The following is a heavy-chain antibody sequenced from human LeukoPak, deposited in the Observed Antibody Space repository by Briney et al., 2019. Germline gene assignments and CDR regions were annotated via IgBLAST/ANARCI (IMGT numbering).Heavy chain of an antibody. Sequence: SETLSLTCTVSGGSISSYYWSWIRQPPGKGLEWIGYIYYSGSTNYNPSLKSRVTISVDTSKNQFSLKLSSVTAADTAVYYCARGETSVTTTEYFHHWGQGTLVTVSS. CDR2: IYYSGST. CDR1: GGSISSYY. V-gene: IGHV4-59*01. D-gene: IGHD4-17*01. CDR3: ARGETSVTTTEYFHH. J-gene: IGHJ1*01.